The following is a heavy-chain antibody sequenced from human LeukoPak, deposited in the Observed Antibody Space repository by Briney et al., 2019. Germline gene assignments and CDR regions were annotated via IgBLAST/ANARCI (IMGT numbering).Heavy chain of an antibody. V-gene: IGHV3-7*05. D-gene: IGHD2-15*01. CDR3: ARSLGYCSAGSCFPFDY. J-gene: IGHJ4*02. CDR2: IKQDGSDK. Sequence: GSLRLSCAASGCTFSSYWMSWVRQAPGKGLEWVANIKQDGSDKYYVDSVKGRFTISRDNAKNSLYLQMNSLRAEDTAVYYCARSLGYCSAGSCFPFDYWGQGTLVTVSS. CDR1: GCTFSSYW.